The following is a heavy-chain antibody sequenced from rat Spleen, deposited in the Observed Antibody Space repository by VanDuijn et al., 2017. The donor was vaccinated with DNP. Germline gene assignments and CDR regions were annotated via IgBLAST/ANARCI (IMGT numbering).Heavy chain of an antibody. Sequence: EVQLVESGGDLVQPGRSLKLSCVVSGFTFNNYWMAWLRQVPGKGLEWLASITSNGGSTYYPDSVKGRFTISRDNAKSTLYLQINSLRSEDMATYYCARHVLPLRVWDYWGQGVMVTVSS. V-gene: IGHV5-31*01. D-gene: IGHD1-4*01. J-gene: IGHJ2*01. CDR1: GFTFNNYW. CDR3: ARHVLPLRVWDY. CDR2: ITSNGGST.